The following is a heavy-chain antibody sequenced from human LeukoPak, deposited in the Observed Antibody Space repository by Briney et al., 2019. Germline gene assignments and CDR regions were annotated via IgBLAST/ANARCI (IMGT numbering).Heavy chain of an antibody. Sequence: SETLSLTCTVSGYSISSGYYWGWIRQPPGKGLEWIGSIYHSGSTYYNPSLKSRVTISVDTSKNQFSLKLSSVTAADTAVYYCARGFWSGYYYFDYWGQGTLVTVSS. CDR3: ARGFWSGYYYFDY. CDR2: IYHSGST. V-gene: IGHV4-38-2*02. D-gene: IGHD3-3*01. J-gene: IGHJ4*02. CDR1: GYSISSGYY.